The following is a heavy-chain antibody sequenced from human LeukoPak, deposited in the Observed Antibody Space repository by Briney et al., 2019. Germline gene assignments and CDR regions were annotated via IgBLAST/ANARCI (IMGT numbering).Heavy chain of an antibody. CDR3: AKDRYSSGWFSMDY. D-gene: IGHD6-19*01. Sequence: EGSLRLSCVASGFTFSSYGMHWVRQAPGKGLEWVAVISYDGSNKYYVDSVQGRFTISRDNSKNTLYLQVNSLRAEDTAVYYCAKDRYSSGWFSMDYWGQGTLVTVSS. V-gene: IGHV3-30*18. J-gene: IGHJ4*02. CDR1: GFTFSSYG. CDR2: ISYDGSNK.